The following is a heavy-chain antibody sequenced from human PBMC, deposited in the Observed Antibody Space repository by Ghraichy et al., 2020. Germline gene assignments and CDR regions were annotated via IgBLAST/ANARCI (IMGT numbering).Heavy chain of an antibody. CDR3: ARGRQGAGGWLYYFDY. Sequence: GGSLRLSCAASGFTLSDHYMDWVRQAPGKGLEWVGRTRNKANSYTTEYAASVKGRFTISRDDSKNSLYLQMNSLKTEDTAVYYCARGRQGAGGWLYYFDYWGQGTLVTVSS. J-gene: IGHJ4*02. CDR2: TRNKANSYTT. V-gene: IGHV3-72*01. CDR1: GFTLSDHY. D-gene: IGHD5-12*01.